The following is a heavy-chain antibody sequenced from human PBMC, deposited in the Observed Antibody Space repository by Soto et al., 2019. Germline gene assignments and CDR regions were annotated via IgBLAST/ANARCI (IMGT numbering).Heavy chain of an antibody. D-gene: IGHD3-3*01. Sequence: PSETLSLTCTVSGGSISSYYWSWIRQPPGKGLEWIGYIYYSGSTNYNPSLKSRVTISVDTSKNQFSLKLSSVTAADTAVYYCAGYYDFWSGPYYYYYGMDVWGQGTTVTVSS. CDR2: IYYSGST. J-gene: IGHJ6*02. CDR1: GGSISSYY. V-gene: IGHV4-59*01. CDR3: AGYYDFWSGPYYYYYGMDV.